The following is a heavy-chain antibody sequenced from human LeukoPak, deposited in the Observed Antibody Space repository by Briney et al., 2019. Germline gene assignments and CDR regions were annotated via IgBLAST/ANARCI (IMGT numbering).Heavy chain of an antibody. Sequence: ASVKVSCKASGYTFTGYYMHWVRQAPGQGLEWMGWINPSSGGTNYAQKFQGRVTMTRDTSISTAYMELSRLRSDDTAVYYCAREVTYYYDSSGYYYGAFDIWGQGTMVTVSS. J-gene: IGHJ3*02. D-gene: IGHD3-22*01. CDR3: AREVTYYYDSSGYYYGAFDI. CDR2: INPSSGGT. V-gene: IGHV1-2*02. CDR1: GYTFTGYY.